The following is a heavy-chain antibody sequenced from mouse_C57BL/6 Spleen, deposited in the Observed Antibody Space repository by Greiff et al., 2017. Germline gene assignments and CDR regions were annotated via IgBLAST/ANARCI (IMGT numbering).Heavy chain of an antibody. CDR1: GYTFTSYW. D-gene: IGHD4-1*01. J-gene: IGHJ1*03. Sequence: QVQLQQPGAELVRPGSSVKLSCKASGYTFTSYWMHWVKQRPIQGLEWIGNIDPSDSETHYNQKFKDKDTLTVDKSSSTAYMQLSSLTSEDSAVYYCARRRTGTYFDVWGTGTTVTVSS. CDR2: IDPSDSET. CDR3: ARRRTGTYFDV. V-gene: IGHV1-52*01.